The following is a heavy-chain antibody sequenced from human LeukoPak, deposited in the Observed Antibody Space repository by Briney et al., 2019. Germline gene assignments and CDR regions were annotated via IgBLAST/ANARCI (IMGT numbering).Heavy chain of an antibody. CDR3: ARVSARSVYYYMDV. J-gene: IGHJ6*03. CDR2: IYYSGST. Sequence: SETLSLTCTVSGGSISSSSYYWGWIRQPPGKGLEWIGSIYYSGSTYYNPSLKSRVTISVDTSKNQFSLKLSSVTAADTAVYYCARVSARSVYYYMDVWGKGTTVTVSS. V-gene: IGHV4-39*07. CDR1: GGSISSSSYY. D-gene: IGHD3-10*01.